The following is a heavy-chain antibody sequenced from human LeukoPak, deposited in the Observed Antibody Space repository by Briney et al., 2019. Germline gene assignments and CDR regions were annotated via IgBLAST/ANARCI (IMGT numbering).Heavy chain of an antibody. CDR2: INPNSGGT. Sequence: GASVKVSRKASGYTFIDYYMHWVRQAPGQGLEWMGRINPNSGGTNYAQKVQGRVTMTRDTSISTAYMELSRLRSDDTAVYYCARDAWYYYDSSGYYHEAYWGQGTLVTVSS. CDR3: ARDAWYYYDSSGYYHEAY. D-gene: IGHD3-22*01. J-gene: IGHJ4*02. CDR1: GYTFIDYY. V-gene: IGHV1-2*06.